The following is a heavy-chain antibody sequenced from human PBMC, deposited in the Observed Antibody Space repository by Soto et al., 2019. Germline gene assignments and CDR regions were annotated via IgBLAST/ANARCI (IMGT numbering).Heavy chain of an antibody. CDR2: ITTRTDGGTI. CDR3: TPSLCVNGVCLSSWNN. J-gene: IGHJ4*02. V-gene: IGHV3-15*07. D-gene: IGHD2-8*01. CDR1: GFIFNNAW. Sequence: GGALRLSCAASGFIFNNAWMNWVLQIPGKXLEWVGHITTRTDGGTIDYDEHVNGTFTTSRDDSKTTLYLQMNTLNTEDTPLYYCTPSLCVNGVCLSSWNNWGQGTQVTVSS.